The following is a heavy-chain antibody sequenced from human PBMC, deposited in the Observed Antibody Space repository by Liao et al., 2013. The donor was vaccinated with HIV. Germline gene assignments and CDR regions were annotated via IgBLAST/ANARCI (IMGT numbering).Heavy chain of an antibody. CDR1: GGSISSSSYY. CDR2: IYYSGST. Sequence: QLQLQESGPGLVKPSETLSLTCTVSGGSISSSSYYWGWIRQPPGKGLEWIGSIYYSGSTYYNPSLKSRVTISVDTSKNQFSLKLSSVTAADTAVYYCARDIEYYGSGSYLNWFDPGAREPWSPSPQ. CDR3: ARDIEYYGSGSYLNWFDP. V-gene: IGHV4-39*07. D-gene: IGHD3-10*01. J-gene: IGHJ5*02.